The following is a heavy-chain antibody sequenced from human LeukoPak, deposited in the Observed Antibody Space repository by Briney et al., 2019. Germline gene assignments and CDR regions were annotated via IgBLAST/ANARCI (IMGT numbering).Heavy chain of an antibody. CDR2: INPSGGSA. Sequence: ASVKVSCKASGYTFTNYYTHWMRQAPGQGLEWMGIINPSGGSANYAQKFQGRVTMTRDTSTSTVYMELSSLRSEDTAVYYCAGAVVAEQKGGFDYWGQGTLVTVSS. J-gene: IGHJ4*02. D-gene: IGHD2-15*01. CDR1: GYTFTNYY. V-gene: IGHV1-46*01. CDR3: AGAVVAEQKGGFDY.